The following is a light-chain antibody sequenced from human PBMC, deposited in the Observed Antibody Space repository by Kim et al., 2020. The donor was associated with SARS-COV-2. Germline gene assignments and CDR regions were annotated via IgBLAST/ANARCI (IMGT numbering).Light chain of an antibody. CDR3: SAWDRSLRGWV. J-gene: IGLJ3*02. CDR2: RNN. V-gene: IGLV10-54*01. Sequence: TATLTCTGNSNNVGNQGAAWLQQHQGHPPKVLFYRNNKRPSGISERLSASRSGNTASLTITGLQPEDEADYYCSAWDRSLRGWVFGGGTQLTVL. CDR1: SNNVGNQG.